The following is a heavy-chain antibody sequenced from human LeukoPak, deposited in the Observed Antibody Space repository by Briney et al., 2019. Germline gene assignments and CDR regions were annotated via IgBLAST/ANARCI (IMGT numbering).Heavy chain of an antibody. Sequence: PSETLSLTCAVSGYSISSGYYWGWIRQPPGKGLEWIGSIYHSGSTYYNPSLKSRVTISVDTSKNQFSLKLSSATAADTAVYYCARDYSNSNWFDPWGQGTLVTVSS. V-gene: IGHV4-38-2*01. D-gene: IGHD4-11*01. J-gene: IGHJ5*02. CDR3: ARDYSNSNWFDP. CDR1: GYSISSGYY. CDR2: IYHSGST.